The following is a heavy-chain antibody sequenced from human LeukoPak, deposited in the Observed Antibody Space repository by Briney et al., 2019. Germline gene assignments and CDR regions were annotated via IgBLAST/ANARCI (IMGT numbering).Heavy chain of an antibody. Sequence: TGGSLRLSCAASGFTFDDYAMHWVRQAPGKGLEWVSGISWDSNSVAYANSVKGRFTISRDNAKNSLYLQMTSLRAEDTALYYCAKDRSVAGSYYFDYWGQGTLVTVSS. CDR2: ISWDSNSV. CDR1: GFTFDDYA. V-gene: IGHV3-9*01. J-gene: IGHJ4*02. CDR3: AKDRSVAGSYYFDY. D-gene: IGHD6-19*01.